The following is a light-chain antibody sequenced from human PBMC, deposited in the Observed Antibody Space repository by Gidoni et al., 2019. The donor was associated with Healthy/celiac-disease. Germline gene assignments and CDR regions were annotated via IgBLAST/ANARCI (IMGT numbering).Light chain of an antibody. Sequence: VFTQSPATLSFSPGERATLSCRASQSVSSYLAWYQQKPGQAPRLLIYDASNRATGIPARFSGSGSGTDFTLTISSLGPEDFAVYYCQQRSNWPATFGQGTRLEIK. CDR3: QQRSNWPAT. CDR1: QSVSSY. J-gene: IGKJ5*01. CDR2: DAS. V-gene: IGKV3-11*01.